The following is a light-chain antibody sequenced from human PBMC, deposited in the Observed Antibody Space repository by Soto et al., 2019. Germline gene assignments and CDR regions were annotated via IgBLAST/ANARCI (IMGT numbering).Light chain of an antibody. V-gene: IGLV2-8*01. CDR1: KSDIVVYDF. CDR3: KSYAGSNTYV. J-gene: IGLJ1*01. CDR2: EVF. Sequence: QSVLTQPPSASGSPGQSVTISCTGTKSDIVVYDFVSWYQHLPGKAPRLIIYEVFQRPPGVPDRFSGPKSGNTASLTVSGLQAADEADYFCKSYAGSNTYVFGSGTKLTVL.